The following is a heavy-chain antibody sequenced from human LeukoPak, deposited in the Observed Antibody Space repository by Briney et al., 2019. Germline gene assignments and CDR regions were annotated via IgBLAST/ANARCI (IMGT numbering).Heavy chain of an antibody. V-gene: IGHV3-48*04. D-gene: IGHD5-18*01. CDR3: ARVIASYGDSAY. CDR2: ISSTSSAI. J-gene: IGHJ4*02. CDR1: GFTFSSFS. Sequence: GGSLRLSCAASGFTFSSFSMNWVRQAPGKGLEWLSYISSTSSAIYYADSLKGRFTISRDNAKNSLYLQMNSLRAEDTAVYYCARVIASYGDSAYWGQGTLVTVYS.